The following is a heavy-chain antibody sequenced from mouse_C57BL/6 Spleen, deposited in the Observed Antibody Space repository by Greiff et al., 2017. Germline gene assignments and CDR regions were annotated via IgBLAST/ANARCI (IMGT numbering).Heavy chain of an antibody. CDR2: IDPETGGT. J-gene: IGHJ4*01. Sequence: QVQLQQSGAELVRPGASVTLSCKASGYTFTDYEMHWVKQTPVHGLEWIGAIDPETGGTAYNQKFKGKAILTADKSSSTAYMELRSLTSEDSAVYYCTRCYGRSGYAMDYWGQGTSVTGSS. CDR3: TRCYGRSGYAMDY. V-gene: IGHV1-15*01. CDR1: GYTFTDYE. D-gene: IGHD1-1*01.